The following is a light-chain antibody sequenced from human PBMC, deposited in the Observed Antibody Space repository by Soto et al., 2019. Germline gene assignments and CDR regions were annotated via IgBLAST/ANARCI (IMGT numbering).Light chain of an antibody. CDR3: QQYGSSPL. CDR2: GAS. V-gene: IGKV3-20*01. CDR1: HSVSSSY. J-gene: IGKJ5*01. Sequence: EIVLTQSPGTLSLSPGERATLPCRASHSVSSSYLAWYQQKPGQAPRLLIYGASSRATGIPDRFSGSGSGTDFTLTISRLEPEDFAVYYCQQYGSSPLFGQGTRLEIK.